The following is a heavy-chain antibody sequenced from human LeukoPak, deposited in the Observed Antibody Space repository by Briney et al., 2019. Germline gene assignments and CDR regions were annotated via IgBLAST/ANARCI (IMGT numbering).Heavy chain of an antibody. V-gene: IGHV5-51*01. CDR2: IYPGDSDT. Sequence: GESLKISCKGSGYSFTSYWIGWVRQMPGKGLEWMGIIYPGDSDTRYSPSFQGQVTISADKSISTAYPQWSSLKASDTAMYYCARQYCSGGSCYLDFDYWGQGTLVTVSS. J-gene: IGHJ4*02. CDR3: ARQYCSGGSCYLDFDY. CDR1: GYSFTSYW. D-gene: IGHD2-15*01.